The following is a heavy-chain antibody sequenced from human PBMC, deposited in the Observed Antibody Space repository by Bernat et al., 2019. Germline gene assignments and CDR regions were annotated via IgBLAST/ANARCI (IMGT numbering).Heavy chain of an antibody. J-gene: IGHJ4*02. CDR3: AKEKDSSGYPAPFVY. CDR2: ISYDGSNK. CDR1: GFTFSSYG. Sequence: QVQLVESGGGVVQPGRSLRLSCAASGFTFSSYGMHWVRQAPGKGLEWVAVISYDGSNKYYADSVKGRFTISRDNSKNTLYLQMNSLRAEDTAVYYCAKEKDSSGYPAPFVYWGQGTLVTVSS. D-gene: IGHD3-22*01. V-gene: IGHV3-30*18.